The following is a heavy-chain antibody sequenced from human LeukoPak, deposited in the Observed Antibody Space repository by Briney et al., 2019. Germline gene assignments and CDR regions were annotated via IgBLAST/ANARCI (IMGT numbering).Heavy chain of an antibody. V-gene: IGHV4-34*01. CDR1: GGSFSGYY. CDR2: INHSGST. CDR3: ARGGGYYDSRGLD. Sequence: PSETLSLTCAVYGGSFSGYYWSWIRQPPGKGLEWIGEINHSGSTNYNPSLKSRVTISVDTSKNQFSLKLSSVTAADTAVYYCARGGGYYDSRGLDWGQGTLVTVSS. J-gene: IGHJ4*02. D-gene: IGHD3-22*01.